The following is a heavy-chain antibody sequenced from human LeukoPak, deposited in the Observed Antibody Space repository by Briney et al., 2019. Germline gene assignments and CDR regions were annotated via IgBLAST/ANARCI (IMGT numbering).Heavy chain of an antibody. CDR1: GYTLTDYY. V-gene: IGHV1-2*02. CDR3: PRSNIGNRRGDNWFDP. Sequence: GASVKVSCKASGYTLTDYYMHWVRQTPGQGLEWMGWISPNSGGTNYAQNFQGRVTMTMDTSVSTACMAVSSLRADDTDVYDSPRSNIGNRRGDNWFDPWGQGTLVTVSS. D-gene: IGHD3-10*01. J-gene: IGHJ5*02. CDR2: ISPNSGGT.